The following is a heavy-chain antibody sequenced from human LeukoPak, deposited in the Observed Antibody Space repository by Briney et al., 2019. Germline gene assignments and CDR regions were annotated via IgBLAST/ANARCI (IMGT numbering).Heavy chain of an antibody. J-gene: IGHJ4*02. CDR2: IYYSGST. CDR1: GGSISRGDYY. V-gene: IGHV4-30-4*01. D-gene: IGHD5-18*01. CDR3: ASRGYTYGHFDY. Sequence: SQTLSLTCTVSGGSISRGDYYWSWIRQPPGKALEWIGYIYYSGSTYYNPSLKSRVTISIDTSKNQFSLKLSSVTAADTAMYYCASRGYTYGHFDYWGAGTLVSLSS.